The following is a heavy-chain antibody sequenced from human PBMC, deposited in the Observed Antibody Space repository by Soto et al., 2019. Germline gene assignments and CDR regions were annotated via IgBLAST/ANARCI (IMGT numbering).Heavy chain of an antibody. D-gene: IGHD2-15*01. CDR1: GGSISSGGYS. J-gene: IGHJ6*02. CDR3: ARGPGGTYYYYGMDV. CDR2: IYHSGST. V-gene: IGHV4-30-2*01. Sequence: LSLTCAVSGGSISSGGYSWSWIRQPPGKGLEWIGYIYHSGSTYYNPSLKSRVTISVDRSKNQFSLKLSSVTAADTAVYYCARGPGGTYYYYGMDVWGQGTTVTVSS.